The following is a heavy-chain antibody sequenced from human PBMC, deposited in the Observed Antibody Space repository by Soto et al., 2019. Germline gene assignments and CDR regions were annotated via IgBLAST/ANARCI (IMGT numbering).Heavy chain of an antibody. D-gene: IGHD3-3*01. CDR2: ISAYNGNT. CDR3: ARVIFGVVISDFDY. J-gene: IGHJ4*02. Sequence: SVKVSCKASGYTFTSYGISWVRQAPGQGLEWMGWISAYNGNTNYAQKLQGRVTMTTDTSTSTAYMELRSLRSDDTAVYYCARVIFGVVISDFDYWGQGTLVTVS. CDR1: GYTFTSYG. V-gene: IGHV1-18*04.